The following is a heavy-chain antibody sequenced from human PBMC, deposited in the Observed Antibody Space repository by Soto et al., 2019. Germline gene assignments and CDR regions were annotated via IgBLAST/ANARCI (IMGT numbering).Heavy chain of an antibody. Sequence: QVQLQQWGAGLLKPSETLSLTCVVYGVSLSGYYWTWIRQAPGKGLEWVGESNHSGGTRYNSSLKSRGTISVDTSKNQVSVTQYSVTAADTSVYYCARDRQYYRFWRTNQNEGPDGMDVWGQGTKVSVSS. D-gene: IGHD3-3*01. V-gene: IGHV4-34*02. CDR3: ARDRQYYRFWRTNQNEGPDGMDV. J-gene: IGHJ6*02. CDR2: SNHSGGT. CDR1: GVSLSGYY.